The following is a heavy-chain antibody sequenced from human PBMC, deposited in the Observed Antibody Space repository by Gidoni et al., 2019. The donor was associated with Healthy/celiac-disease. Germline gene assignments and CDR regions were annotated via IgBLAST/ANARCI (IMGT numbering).Heavy chain of an antibody. CDR3: ARPNGRLNRYYAQTRQGDWYFDL. V-gene: IGHV1-3*01. CDR2: NAGNGNT. D-gene: IGHD1-26*01. Sequence: NAGNGNTKYSQKFQGRVTITRDTSASTAYMELSSLRSEDTAVYYCARPNGRLNRYYAQTRQGDWYFDLWGRGTLVTVSS. J-gene: IGHJ2*01.